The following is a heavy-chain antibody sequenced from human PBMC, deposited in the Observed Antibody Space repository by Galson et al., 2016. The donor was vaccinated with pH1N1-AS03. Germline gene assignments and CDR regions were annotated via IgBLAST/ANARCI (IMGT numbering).Heavy chain of an antibody. Sequence: QSGAEVKKPGESLRLSCQGSGYTFTKSWITWVRQMPGKGLEWMGSIDPGDSYIAYSPSFYGHVTISVETSINIAYLQWNNLKASDSAIYFFAKTTVSAFRGNWFDPWGQGTLVTVSS. J-gene: IGHJ5*02. CDR3: AKTTVSAFRGNWFDP. CDR1: GYTFTKSW. D-gene: IGHD5/OR15-5a*01. CDR2: IDPGDSYI. V-gene: IGHV5-10-1*01.